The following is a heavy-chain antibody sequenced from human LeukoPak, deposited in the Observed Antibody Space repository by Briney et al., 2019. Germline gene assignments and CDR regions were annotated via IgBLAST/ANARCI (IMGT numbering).Heavy chain of an antibody. D-gene: IGHD2-21*02. V-gene: IGHV3-23*01. CDR2: IKGGGGDP. CDR3: AKGGHDFNPFYW. Sequence: GGSLRLSCAASGFTFSTSAMGWVRQAPGKGLEWVSSIKGGGGDPFYADSVKGRFTISRDNSKNSLFLQLNSLRADDSAVYYCAKGGHDFNPFYWWGQGTLVTVSS. CDR1: GFTFSTSA. J-gene: IGHJ4*02.